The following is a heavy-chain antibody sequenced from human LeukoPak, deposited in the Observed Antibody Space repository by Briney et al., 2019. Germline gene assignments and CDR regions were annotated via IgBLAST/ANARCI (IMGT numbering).Heavy chain of an antibody. CDR3: ARDPYSGSYGNDYYYYMDV. CDR1: GFTFSSYS. Sequence: GGSLRLAWAAAGFTFSSYSMNWVRHAPGKGLEWVSSITSSSTYIYYADSVKGRFTISRDNARNSLYLQMNSLRAEATAVYYCARDPYSGSYGNDYYYYMDVWGKGTTVTISS. J-gene: IGHJ6*03. D-gene: IGHD1-26*01. V-gene: IGHV3-21*01. CDR2: ITSSSTYI.